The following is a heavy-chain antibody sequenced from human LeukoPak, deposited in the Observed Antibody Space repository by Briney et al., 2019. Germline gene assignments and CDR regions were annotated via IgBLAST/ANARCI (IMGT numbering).Heavy chain of an antibody. CDR3: ARRNDWKYAFQI. CDR2: IYPGDSYT. CDR1: GYSFTSYW. J-gene: IGHJ3*02. V-gene: IGHV5-51*01. D-gene: IGHD1-1*01. Sequence: GESLKISCKGSGYSFTSYWIAWVRQMPGKGLEWMGIIYPGDSYTTYSPSFQGQVTISADKSISTAYLQWRSLKASDTAMYYCARRNDWKYAFQIWGQGTMVTVSS.